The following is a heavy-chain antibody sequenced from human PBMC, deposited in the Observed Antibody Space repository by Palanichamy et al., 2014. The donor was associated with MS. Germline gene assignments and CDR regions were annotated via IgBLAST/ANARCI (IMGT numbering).Heavy chain of an antibody. CDR2: TYYRSKWYN. CDR3: ARDRQWLFDP. CDR1: GQCFSNSAA. J-gene: IGHJ5*02. Sequence: QVQLQQVRSRTGEALADPLTHLCHLRGQCFSNSAAWNWIRQSPSRGLEWLGRTYYRSKWYNDYAVSVKSRITINPDTSKNQFSLQLNSVTPEDTAVYYCARDRQWLFDPWGQGTLVTVSS. D-gene: IGHD6-19*01. V-gene: IGHV6-1*01.